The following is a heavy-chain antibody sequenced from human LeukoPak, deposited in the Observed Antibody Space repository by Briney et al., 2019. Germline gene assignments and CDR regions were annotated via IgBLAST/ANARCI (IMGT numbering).Heavy chain of an antibody. Sequence: QSGGSLRLSCTASGFTFNFHAMHWVRQAPGKGLEWVALMSYDGNNKYYADSVKGRFTISRDNSKNILYLRMNSLSAADTAVYYCATNWGLDYWGQGTLVSVSS. D-gene: IGHD7-27*01. CDR2: MSYDGNNK. CDR3: ATNWGLDY. V-gene: IGHV3-30-3*01. CDR1: GFTFNFHA. J-gene: IGHJ4*02.